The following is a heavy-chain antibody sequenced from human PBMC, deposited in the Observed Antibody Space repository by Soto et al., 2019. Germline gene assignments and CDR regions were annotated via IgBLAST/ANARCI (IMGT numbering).Heavy chain of an antibody. J-gene: IGHJ4*02. V-gene: IGHV4-34*01. Sequence: SETLSLTCSIYSGSFSGYYWSWIRQPPGKGLEWIGEISQSGNTNYSPSLKSRVSISIDTSKKQFSLDLASVSAADTAVYYCARAPKVSGSSQTRPDFWGQGTLVTVSS. CDR2: ISQSGNT. CDR3: ARAPKVSGSSQTRPDF. CDR1: SGSFSGYY. D-gene: IGHD6-6*01.